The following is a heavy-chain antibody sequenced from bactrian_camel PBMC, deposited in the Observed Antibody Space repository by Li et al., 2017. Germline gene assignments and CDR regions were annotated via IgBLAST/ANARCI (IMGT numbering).Heavy chain of an antibody. J-gene: IGHJ4*01. Sequence: HVQLVESGGGLVQAGGSLRLSRVASGFTLSDFWMYWVRQAPGKGLEWVSAIGGSGNSSHYADSVKGRFTISRDNAKNTLYLQMTSLKTEDTAVYYCAAEGGVIVAAGYDYWGQGTQVTVS. V-gene: IGHV3S1*01. D-gene: IGHD1*01. CDR3: AAEGGVIVAAGYDY. CDR1: GFTLSDFW. CDR2: IGGSGNSS.